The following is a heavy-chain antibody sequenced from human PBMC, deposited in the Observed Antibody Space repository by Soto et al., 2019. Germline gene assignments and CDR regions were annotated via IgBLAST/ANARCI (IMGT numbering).Heavy chain of an antibody. CDR3: ARVRAGRRDGYNRGGLDY. CDR2: IYYSGST. CDR1: GGSISSYY. V-gene: IGHV4-59*01. Sequence: QVQLQESGPGLVKPSETLSLTCTVSGGSISSYYWSWIRQPPGKGLEWIGYIYYSGSTNYNPSRKSRVTISVDTSKNQFSLKLSSVTAADTAVYYCARVRAGRRDGYNRGGLDYWGQGTLVTVSS. D-gene: IGHD5-12*01. J-gene: IGHJ4*02.